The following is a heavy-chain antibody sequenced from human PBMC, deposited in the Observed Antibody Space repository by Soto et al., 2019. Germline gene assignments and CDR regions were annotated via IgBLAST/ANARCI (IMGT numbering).Heavy chain of an antibody. V-gene: IGHV1-69*04. CDR3: AREGVAPYYYYGMDV. D-gene: IGHD5-12*01. CDR2: VNPILSMS. Sequence: SVKVSCKASGDTFSFYTINWVRQAPGLGLEWMGRVNPILSMSNYAQKFQGRVTMTADKSTSTVHMEVRSLRSDDTAVYYCAREGVAPYYYYGMDVWGQGTPVTVSS. CDR1: GDTFSFYT. J-gene: IGHJ6*02.